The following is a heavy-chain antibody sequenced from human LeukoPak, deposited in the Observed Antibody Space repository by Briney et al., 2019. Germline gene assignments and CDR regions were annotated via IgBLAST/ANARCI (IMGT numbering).Heavy chain of an antibody. D-gene: IGHD3-10*01. Sequence: GESLKISCQVSGYSFTNYWIGWVRQMSGKGLDWMGIIYPGDSDTRYSPSFRGQVTISADKSINTLCLQWSSLKASDSAIYYCAASTYGSGSYMAFDSWGQGTLLTVSS. V-gene: IGHV5-51*01. CDR1: GYSFTNYW. CDR3: AASTYGSGSYMAFDS. CDR2: IYPGDSDT. J-gene: IGHJ4*02.